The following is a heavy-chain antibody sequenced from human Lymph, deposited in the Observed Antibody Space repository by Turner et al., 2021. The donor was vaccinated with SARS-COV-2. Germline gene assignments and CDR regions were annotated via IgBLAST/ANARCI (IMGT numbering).Heavy chain of an antibody. CDR1: GFPFSSYA. Sequence: QVQLVESGGGVAQPGRSLRLSCAASGFPFSSYAMHWVRQAPGKGLEWVAVISYDGSNKYYADSVKGRFTISRDNSKNTLYLQMNSLRAEDTAVYYCARDTGGQVDVWGQGTTVTVSS. V-gene: IGHV3-30-3*01. D-gene: IGHD2-8*02. J-gene: IGHJ6*02. CDR3: ARDTGGQVDV. CDR2: ISYDGSNK.